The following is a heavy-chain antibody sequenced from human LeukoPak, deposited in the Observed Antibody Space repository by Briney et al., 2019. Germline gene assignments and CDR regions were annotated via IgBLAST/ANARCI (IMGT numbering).Heavy chain of an antibody. CDR3: ARAPGEGWFDP. CDR1: GFAFSSYW. V-gene: IGHV3-7*01. Sequence: GGSLRLSCAASGFAFSSYWMSWVRQAPGKGLEWVASIKQDGSEKYYVDSVKGRFTISRDNAKNSLYLQMNSLRAEDTALYYCARAPGEGWFDPWGQGTLVTVSS. D-gene: IGHD4-17*01. CDR2: IKQDGSEK. J-gene: IGHJ5*02.